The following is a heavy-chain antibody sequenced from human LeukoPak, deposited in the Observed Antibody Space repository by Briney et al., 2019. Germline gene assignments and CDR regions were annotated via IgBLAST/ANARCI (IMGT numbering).Heavy chain of an antibody. CDR2: IKHSGST. J-gene: IGHJ5*02. V-gene: IGHV4-34*01. CDR3: ARGSLLDP. D-gene: IGHD5/OR15-5a*01. Sequence: SETLSLTCGVYGESFSGYYWTWIRQPPGKGLEWIGEIKHSGSTHYNPSLKSRVLISVDTSKNQFSLKLSSVTAADTAVYYCARGSLLDPWGQGTLVIVSS. CDR1: GESFSGYY.